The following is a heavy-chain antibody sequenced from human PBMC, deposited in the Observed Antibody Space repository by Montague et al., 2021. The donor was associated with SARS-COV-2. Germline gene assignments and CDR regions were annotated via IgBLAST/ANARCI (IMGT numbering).Heavy chain of an antibody. CDR1: GGSISSSNW. J-gene: IGHJ4*02. CDR3: ARGGVGLWFGRALDY. Sequence: SESLSLVYAVSGGSISSSNWWSWFRQPLGKGLEWIGEIYHSGSTNYNPSLKSRLTISVDKSKNQFSLKLSSVTAADTAVYYCARGGVGLWFGRALDYWGQGTLVTVSS. V-gene: IGHV4-4*02. CDR2: IYHSGST. D-gene: IGHD3-10*01.